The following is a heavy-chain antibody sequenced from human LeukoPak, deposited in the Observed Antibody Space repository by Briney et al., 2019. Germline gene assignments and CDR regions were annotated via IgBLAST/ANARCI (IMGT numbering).Heavy chain of an antibody. V-gene: IGHV3-23*01. D-gene: IGHD3-16*01. CDR3: ARNDLASNYMDV. Sequence: GGSLRLSCAAAGFSFSDSAMNWVRQAPGKGLEWVSHISRGGGLTEYADSVKGRFTISRDNAKNRLYMQMNSLRAEDTGVYYCARNDLASNYMDVWGVGTTVTVSS. CDR1: GFSFSDSA. CDR2: ISRGGGLT. J-gene: IGHJ6*03.